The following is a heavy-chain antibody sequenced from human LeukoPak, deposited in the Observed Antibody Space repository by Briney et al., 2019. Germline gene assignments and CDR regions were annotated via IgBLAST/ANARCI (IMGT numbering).Heavy chain of an antibody. J-gene: IGHJ4*02. CDR2: IYWDDDK. CDR1: GFSLITSGVG. CDR3: AHRLLNKGSGTYYFDY. Sequence: KMSGPTLVKPTHTLTLTCTFSGFSLITSGVGVGWIRQPPGKALEWLALIYWDDDKRYSPSLKNRLSITKDTPKNQVVLIMTNMDPVDTATYYCAHRLLNKGSGTYYFDYWGQGTLVTVSS. V-gene: IGHV2-5*02. D-gene: IGHD3-10*01.